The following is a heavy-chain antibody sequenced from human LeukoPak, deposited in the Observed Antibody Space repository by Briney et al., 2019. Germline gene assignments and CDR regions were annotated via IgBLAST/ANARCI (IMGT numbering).Heavy chain of an antibody. CDR3: ARVDYCDSLRHVFRI. J-gene: IGHJ3*02. D-gene: IGHD4-17*01. CDR2: INSDGSSA. V-gene: IGHV3-74*01. CDR1: GFSFSSYW. Sequence: QPGGSLRLSCTASGFSFSSYWMHWVRQPPGKGLVWVSRINSDGSSATYADSVKGRFTISRDNAKNTLYLQMNSLRAEDTAMYYCARVDYCDSLRHVFRIWGQGTMVTVSS.